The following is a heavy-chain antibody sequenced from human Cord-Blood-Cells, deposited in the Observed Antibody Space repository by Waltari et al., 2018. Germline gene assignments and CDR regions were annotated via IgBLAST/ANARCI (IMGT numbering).Heavy chain of an antibody. CDR3: ARDYGKTVGATKLLYYYYGMDV. Sequence: QVQLVESGGGVVQPGRSLRLSCAASGFTFSSYGMHWVRQAPGKGLEWVAVIWYDGSNKYYADSVKGRFTISRDNSKNTLYLQMNSLRAEDAAVYYCARDYGKTVGATKLLYYYYGMDVWGQGTTVTVSS. CDR2: IWYDGSNK. V-gene: IGHV3-33*01. CDR1: GFTFSSYG. D-gene: IGHD1-26*01. J-gene: IGHJ6*02.